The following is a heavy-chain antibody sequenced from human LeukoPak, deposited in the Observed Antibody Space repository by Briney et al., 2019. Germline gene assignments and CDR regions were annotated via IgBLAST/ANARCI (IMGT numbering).Heavy chain of an antibody. CDR1: EFTFSTYG. CDR3: AELGITMIGGV. V-gene: IGHV3-23*01. D-gene: IGHD3-10*02. J-gene: IGHJ6*04. Sequence: GGSLRLSCEGSEFTFSTYGMNWVRQAPGKGLEWVSSISGSGGSTYYADSVKGRFTISRDNAKNSLYLQMNSLRAEDTAVYYCAELGITMIGGVWGKGTTVTISS. CDR2: ISGSGGST.